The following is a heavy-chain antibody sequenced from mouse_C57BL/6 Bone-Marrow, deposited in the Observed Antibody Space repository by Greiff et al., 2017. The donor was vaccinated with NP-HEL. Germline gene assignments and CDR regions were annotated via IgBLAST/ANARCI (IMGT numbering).Heavy chain of an antibody. V-gene: IGHV5-12*01. CDR3: ARHNDDGYYVYAMDY. CDR2: ISNGGGST. J-gene: IGHJ4*01. D-gene: IGHD2-3*01. CDR1: GFTFSDYY. Sequence: EVHLVESGGGLVQPGGSLKLSCAASGFTFSDYYMYWVRQTPEKRLEWVAYISNGGGSTYYPDTVKGRFTISRDNAKNTLYLQMSRLKSEDTAMYYCARHNDDGYYVYAMDYWGQGTSVTVSS.